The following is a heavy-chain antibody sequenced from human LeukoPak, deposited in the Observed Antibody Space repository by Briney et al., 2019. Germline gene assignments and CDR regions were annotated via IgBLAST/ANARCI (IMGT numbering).Heavy chain of an antibody. Sequence: MPSETLSLTCTVSGGSIGSISYYWGWIRQPPGKGWEWIGSIYYSGSTYYNPSLKSRVTISVDTSKNPFCRALGSVTAAGSAVFNCARGVILWGLYFDYRGQRTLVT. CDR2: IYYSGST. CDR3: ARGVILWGLYFDY. D-gene: IGHD2-21*01. V-gene: IGHV4-39*07. CDR1: GGSIGSISYY. J-gene: IGHJ4*02.